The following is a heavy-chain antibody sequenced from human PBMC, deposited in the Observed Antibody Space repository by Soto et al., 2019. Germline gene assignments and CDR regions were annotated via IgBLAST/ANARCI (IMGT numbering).Heavy chain of an antibody. V-gene: IGHV1-2*02. J-gene: IGHJ6*02. CDR2: INPNSGGT. CDR1: GYTFTGYY. CDR3: SRGAMLSKSYYYYYGGMDV. Sequence: ASVKVSCKASGYTFTGYYMHWVRQAPGQGLEWMGWINPNSGGTNNEQKFQDGGTMTRDTSISTAYMELSRLRFDDTAVYYCSRGAMLSKSYYYYYGGMDVWGQGTMVTVSS. D-gene: IGHD1-26*01.